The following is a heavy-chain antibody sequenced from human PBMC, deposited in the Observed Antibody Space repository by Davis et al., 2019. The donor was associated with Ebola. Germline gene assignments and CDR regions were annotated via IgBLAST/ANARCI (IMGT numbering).Heavy chain of an antibody. V-gene: IGHV4-34*01. CDR3: ASRRRLLAAAGSSRWFDP. D-gene: IGHD6-13*01. J-gene: IGHJ5*02. CDR1: GGSFSGYY. CDR2: INHSGST. Sequence: SETLSLTCAVYGGSFSGYYWSWIRQPPGKGLEWIGEINHSGSTNYNPSLKSRVTISVDTSKNQFSLKLSSVTAADTAVYYCASRRRLLAAAGSSRWFDPWGQGTLVTVSS.